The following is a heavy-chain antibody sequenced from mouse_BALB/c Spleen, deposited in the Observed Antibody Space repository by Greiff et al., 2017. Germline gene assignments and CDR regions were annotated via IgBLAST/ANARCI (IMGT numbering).Heavy chain of an antibody. CDR2: IWSGGST. CDR3: AGGLQDDGMDY. Sequence: VQLQQSGPGLVQPSQCLSISCAASGFSLSSYGVHWVRQSPGKGLEWLGVIWSGGSTDYNAAFISRLSISKDNSKSQIFFKMNSLQANDTAIYYCAGGLQDDGMDYWGQGTSVTVSA. V-gene: IGHV2-2*02. CDR1: GFSLSSYG. J-gene: IGHJ4*01.